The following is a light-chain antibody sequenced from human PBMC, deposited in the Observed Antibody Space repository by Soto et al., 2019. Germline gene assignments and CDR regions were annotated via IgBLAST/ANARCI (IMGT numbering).Light chain of an antibody. Sequence: HSVLTQPPSVSGAPGQRVTISCTGSSSNIGAGYDVHWYQQFPGTAPKLLIYGNSNRPSGVPDRFSGSKSGTSAPLAITGLQAEDEADYYCQSYDSSLSGVFGSGTKLTVL. CDR2: GNS. CDR1: SSNIGAGYD. CDR3: QSYDSSLSGV. J-gene: IGLJ1*01. V-gene: IGLV1-40*01.